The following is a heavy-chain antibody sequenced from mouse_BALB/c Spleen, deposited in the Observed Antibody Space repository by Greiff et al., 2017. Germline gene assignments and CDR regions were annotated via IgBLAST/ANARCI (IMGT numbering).Heavy chain of an antibody. Sequence: EVKLVESGGGLVQPGGSRKLSCAASGFTFSSFGMHWVRQAPEKGLEWVAYISSGSSTIYYADTVKGRFTISRDNPKNTLFLQMTSLRSEDTAMYYCARWGYGRDYAMDYWGQGTSVTVSS. V-gene: IGHV5-17*02. J-gene: IGHJ4*01. CDR3: ARWGYGRDYAMDY. D-gene: IGHD2-14*01. CDR1: GFTFSSFG. CDR2: ISSGSSTI.